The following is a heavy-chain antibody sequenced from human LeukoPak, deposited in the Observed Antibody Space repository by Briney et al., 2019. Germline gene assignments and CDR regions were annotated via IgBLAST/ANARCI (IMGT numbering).Heavy chain of an antibody. CDR3: ARGRWSFDY. CDR1: GFTFDDYG. D-gene: IGHD5-24*01. CDR2: ISTSSSYI. V-gene: IGHV3-21*01. Sequence: GGSLRLSCAASGFTFDDYGMSWVRQAPGKGLEWVSSISTSSSYIYYADSVKGRFTISRDNAKNSLYLQMNSLRAEDTAVYYCARGRWSFDYWGQGTLVTVSS. J-gene: IGHJ4*02.